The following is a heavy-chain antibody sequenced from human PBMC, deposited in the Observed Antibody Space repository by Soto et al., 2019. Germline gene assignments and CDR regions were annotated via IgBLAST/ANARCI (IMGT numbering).Heavy chain of an antibody. Sequence: RLSCAASGFTFSSYGMHWVRQAPGKGLEWVAVISYDGSNKYYADSVKGRFTISRDNSKNTLYLQMNSLRAEDTAVYYCAKTFSDYDYVWGSYRYTGFDYWGQGTLVTVSS. D-gene: IGHD3-16*02. CDR2: ISYDGSNK. J-gene: IGHJ4*02. CDR1: GFTFSSYG. CDR3: AKTFSDYDYVWGSYRYTGFDY. V-gene: IGHV3-30*18.